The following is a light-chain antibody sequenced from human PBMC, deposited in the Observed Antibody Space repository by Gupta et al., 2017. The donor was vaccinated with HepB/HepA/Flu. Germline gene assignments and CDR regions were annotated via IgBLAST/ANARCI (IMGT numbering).Light chain of an antibody. CDR1: SDDIGRHSY. V-gene: IGLV2-14*01. CDR3: TAHASVDF. J-gene: IGLJ1*01. Sequence: ARPHPASVSGSPGQSITISCTGSSDDIGRHSYVSWYHQYPAGLPILMLSEGTNRPSGVSYRSSGSKSGTTATLTISAVEPYDEAYYSSTAHASVDFCGTGTKV. CDR2: EGT.